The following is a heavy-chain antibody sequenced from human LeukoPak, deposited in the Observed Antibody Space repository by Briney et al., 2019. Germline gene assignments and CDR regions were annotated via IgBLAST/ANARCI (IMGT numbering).Heavy chain of an antibody. CDR2: ISGRTGAT. J-gene: IGHJ4*02. V-gene: IGHV3-23*01. D-gene: IGHD5-12*01. CDR1: GFTFTTNA. Sequence: PGGSLRLSCAASGFTFTTNAMSWVRQAAGKGLEWVSAISGRTGATYYADSEKGRFTISRDNSKSTLYLQMDSLRAEDTAVYYCAKCGNSGCHLIDYWGQGTLVTVSS. CDR3: AKCGNSGCHLIDY.